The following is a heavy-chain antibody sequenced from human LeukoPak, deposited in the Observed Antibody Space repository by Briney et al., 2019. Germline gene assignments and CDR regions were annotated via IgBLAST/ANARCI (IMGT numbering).Heavy chain of an antibody. CDR1: GGPFSGYY. D-gene: IGHD3-22*01. CDR2: INHSGST. CDR3: ARAYYDSSGLFYYYYYYMDV. J-gene: IGHJ6*03. V-gene: IGHV4-34*01. Sequence: SETLSLTCAVYGGPFSGYYWSWIRQPPGRGLEWIGEINHSGSTNYNPSLKSRVTISVDTSKNQFSLKLSYVTAADTAVYYCARAYYDSSGLFYYYYYYMDVWGKGTTVTVSS.